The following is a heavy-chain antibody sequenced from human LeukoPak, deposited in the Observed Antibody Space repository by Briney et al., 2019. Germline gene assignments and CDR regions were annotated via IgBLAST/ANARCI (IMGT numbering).Heavy chain of an antibody. CDR1: GYSISSGYY. Sequence: ASETLSLTCTVSGYSISSGYYWGWIRQPPGKGLEWIGSIYYSGSTNYNPSLKSRVTISVDTSKNQFSLKLSSVTAADTAVYYCAGDDILTGLYYGMDVWGQGTTVTVSS. CDR2: IYYSGST. D-gene: IGHD3-9*01. J-gene: IGHJ6*02. V-gene: IGHV4-38-2*02. CDR3: AGDDILTGLYYGMDV.